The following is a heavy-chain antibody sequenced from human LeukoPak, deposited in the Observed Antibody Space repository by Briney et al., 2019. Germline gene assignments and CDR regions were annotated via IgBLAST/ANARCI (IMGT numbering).Heavy chain of an antibody. Sequence: SETLSLTCTVSGDSIRPYYWNWIRQSPGKGLEWLGYISYSGNTKYHPSVKSRVTISLYTSKSHYSLRLNSVTAADTAVYYCARRSLIAAEDYWGQGTLVTVSS. CDR3: ARRSLIAAEDY. V-gene: IGHV4-59*08. CDR1: GDSIRPYY. J-gene: IGHJ4*02. CDR2: ISYSGNT. D-gene: IGHD6-6*01.